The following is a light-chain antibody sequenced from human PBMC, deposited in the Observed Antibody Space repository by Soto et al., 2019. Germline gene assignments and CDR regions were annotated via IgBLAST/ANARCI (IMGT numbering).Light chain of an antibody. J-gene: IGLJ2*01. CDR2: DVN. CDR3: SSHSSSSTLVV. Sequence: QSALTQPASMSGSPGQSITIYCTGTSSDVGGYNYVSWYRQHPGKAPKLMIYDVNNRPSGVSNRFSGSKSGNKASLTISGLQAEDEADYYCSSHSSSSTLVVFGEGTKLTVL. V-gene: IGLV2-14*03. CDR1: SSDVGGYNY.